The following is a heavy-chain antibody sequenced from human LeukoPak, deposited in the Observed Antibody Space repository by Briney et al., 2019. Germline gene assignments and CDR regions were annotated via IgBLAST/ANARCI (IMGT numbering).Heavy chain of an antibody. V-gene: IGHV1-69*05. J-gene: IGHJ3*02. D-gene: IGHD3-22*01. CDR1: GGTFSSYA. Sequence: SAKVSCKASGGTFSSYAISWVRQAPGQGLEWMGRIIPIFGTANYAQKFQGRVTITTDESTSTAYMELSSLRSEDTAVYYCASPYYYDSSGYPDAFDIWGQGTMVTVSS. CDR2: IIPIFGTA. CDR3: ASPYYYDSSGYPDAFDI.